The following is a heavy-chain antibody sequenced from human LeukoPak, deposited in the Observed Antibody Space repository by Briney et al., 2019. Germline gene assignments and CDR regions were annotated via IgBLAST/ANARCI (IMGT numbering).Heavy chain of an antibody. CDR1: GFTFSSYA. Sequence: GGSLRLSCAASGFTFSSYAMSWVRQTPGKGLEWVSAISGSGGSTYYADSVKGRFTISRDNSKNTLYLQMNSLRAEDTAVYYCAKDPRNSGYSYGYSSHWGQGTLVTVSS. CDR3: AKDPRNSGYSYGYSSH. D-gene: IGHD5-18*01. V-gene: IGHV3-23*01. CDR2: ISGSGGST. J-gene: IGHJ4*02.